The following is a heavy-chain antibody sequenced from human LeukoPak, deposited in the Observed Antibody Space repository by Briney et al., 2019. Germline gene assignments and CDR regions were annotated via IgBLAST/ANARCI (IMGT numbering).Heavy chain of an antibody. CDR2: ISSSSSTI. Sequence: GGSLRLSCAASGFTFSSYSMNWVRQAPGKGLEWVSYISSSSSTIYYADSVKGRFTISRDNAKNSLYLQMNSLRAEDTAVYYCARVDGSYYYMDVWGKGTTVTVSS. CDR1: GFTFSSYS. V-gene: IGHV3-48*01. CDR3: ARVDGSYYYMDV. J-gene: IGHJ6*03. D-gene: IGHD1-26*01.